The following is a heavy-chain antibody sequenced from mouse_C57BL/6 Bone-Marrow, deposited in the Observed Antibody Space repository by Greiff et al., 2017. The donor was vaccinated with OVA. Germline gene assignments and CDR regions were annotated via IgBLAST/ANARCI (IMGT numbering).Heavy chain of an antibody. Sequence: VQLQQSGPVLVKPGASVKMSCKASGYTFTDYYMNWVKQSHGKSLEWIGVINPYNGGTSYNQKFKGKATLTVDKSSSTAYMELNSLTSEDSAVYYCARWGYDDYDGRLDYWGQGTTLTVSS. V-gene: IGHV1-19*01. CDR2: INPYNGGT. J-gene: IGHJ2*01. CDR3: ARWGYDDYDGRLDY. D-gene: IGHD2-4*01. CDR1: GYTFTDYY.